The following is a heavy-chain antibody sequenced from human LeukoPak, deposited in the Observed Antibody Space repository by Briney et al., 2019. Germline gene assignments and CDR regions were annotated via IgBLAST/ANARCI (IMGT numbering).Heavy chain of an antibody. CDR2: INTDETIT. V-gene: IGHV3-74*01. D-gene: IGHD3-16*02. Sequence: PGRSLRLSCAASGFTFRSYWMHWVRQAPGKGLVWVSRINTDETITTYADSVKGRFTISRDNSKNTLYLQMNSLRAEDTAVYYCAKKQMITFGGVIVAFDYWGQGTLVTVSS. J-gene: IGHJ4*02. CDR1: GFTFRSYW. CDR3: AKKQMITFGGVIVAFDY.